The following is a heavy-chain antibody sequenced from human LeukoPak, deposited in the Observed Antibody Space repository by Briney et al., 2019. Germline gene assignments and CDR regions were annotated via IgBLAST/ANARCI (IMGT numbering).Heavy chain of an antibody. CDR1: GFTFSSYA. V-gene: IGHV3-23*01. CDR2: VRGSDAGT. J-gene: IGHJ4*02. D-gene: IGHD1-26*01. Sequence: GGSLRLSCAASGFTFSSYAMNWVRQAPGKGREGVSAVRGSDAGTSYADSVKGRFTISRDNSKNTLYLQMNSLRAEDTAVYYCAKNRGGSYYSGSDYWGQETLVTVSS. CDR3: AKNRGGSYYSGSDY.